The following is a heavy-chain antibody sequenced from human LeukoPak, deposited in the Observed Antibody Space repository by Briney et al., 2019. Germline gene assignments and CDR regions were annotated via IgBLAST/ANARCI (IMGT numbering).Heavy chain of an antibody. V-gene: IGHV3-7*01. J-gene: IGHJ4*02. D-gene: IGHD5-18*01. CDR1: GFTFSSYW. CDR2: IKQDGSEK. Sequence: GGSLRLSCAASGFTFSSYWMTWLRQAPGKGLEWGANIKQDGSEKYYVDSVKGRFTISRDNAKNSLYLQMNSLRAEDTAVYYCARDTGGGYSCYDCWGQGTLVTVSS. CDR3: ARDTGGGYSCYDC.